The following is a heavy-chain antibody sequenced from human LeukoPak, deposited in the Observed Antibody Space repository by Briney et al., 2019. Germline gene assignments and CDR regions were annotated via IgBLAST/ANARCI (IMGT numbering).Heavy chain of an antibody. CDR3: ARDVPSGVY. V-gene: IGHV3-66*01. Sequence: GRSPRLSCAASGFTVNSNYMSWVRQAPGKGLEWVSVINSGDRTYYADSVKGRFTISRDNSKNTLYLQMNSLRAEDTAVYYCARDVPSGVYWGQGTLVTVSS. J-gene: IGHJ4*02. D-gene: IGHD3-10*01. CDR2: INSGDRT. CDR1: GFTVNSNY.